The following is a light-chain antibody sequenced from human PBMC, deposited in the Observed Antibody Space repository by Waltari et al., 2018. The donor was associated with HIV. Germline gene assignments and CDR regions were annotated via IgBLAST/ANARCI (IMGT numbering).Light chain of an antibody. V-gene: IGLV1-40*01. CDR1: SSNIGAGYD. CDR3: QSYDSALSGWV. Sequence: QSVLTQPPSVSGAPGQRVTISCTGSSSNIGAGYDVHWYEQLPGAAPKLLIYGNRHRLSGVPERFSGSKSGTSASLAITGLQAEDEADYYCQSYDSALSGWVFGGGTKLTVL. J-gene: IGLJ3*02. CDR2: GNR.